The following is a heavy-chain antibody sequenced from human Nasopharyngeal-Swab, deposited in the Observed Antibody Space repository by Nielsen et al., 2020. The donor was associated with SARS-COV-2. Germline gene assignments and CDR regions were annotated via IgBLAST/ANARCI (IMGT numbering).Heavy chain of an antibody. CDR2: INPNSGGT. CDR3: ASSSMADDAFDI. J-gene: IGHJ3*02. CDR1: GYTFTGYY. V-gene: IGHV1-2*02. D-gene: IGHD5-24*01. Sequence: ASVKVSCKASGYTFTGYYMHWVRQAPGQGLEWMGWINPNSGGTNYAQKFQGRVTKTRDTSISTAYMELSRLRSDDTAVYYCASSSMADDAFDIWGQGTMVTVSS.